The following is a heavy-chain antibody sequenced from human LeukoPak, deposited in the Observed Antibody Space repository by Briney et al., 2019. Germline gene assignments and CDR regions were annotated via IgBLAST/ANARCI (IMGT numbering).Heavy chain of an antibody. Sequence: SSETLSLTCAVYGGSFSGYYWSWIRQPPGKGLEWIGEINHSGSTNYNPSLKSRVTISVDTSKNQFSLKLTSVTAADTAVYYCAAPGWRDLFDYWGQGTLVTVSS. J-gene: IGHJ4*02. V-gene: IGHV4-34*01. D-gene: IGHD6-19*01. CDR1: GGSFSGYY. CDR2: INHSGST. CDR3: AAPGWRDLFDY.